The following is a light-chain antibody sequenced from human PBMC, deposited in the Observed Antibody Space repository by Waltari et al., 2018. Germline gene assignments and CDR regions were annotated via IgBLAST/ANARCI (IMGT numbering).Light chain of an antibody. CDR1: SSDVGAYNF. CDR2: EVS. V-gene: IGLV2-14*01. Sequence: QSALTQPVSVSESPGQSITISCTGTSSDVGAYNFVSWYQQHPGKAPKLLIYEVSNRPSGVSSRFVASKSGNTASLTISGLQAEDEADFYCTSFTSRSTWVFGGGTKLTVL. J-gene: IGLJ3*02. CDR3: TSFTSRSTWV.